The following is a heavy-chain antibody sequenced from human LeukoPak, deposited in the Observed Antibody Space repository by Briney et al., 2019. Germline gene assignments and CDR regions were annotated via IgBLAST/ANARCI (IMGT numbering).Heavy chain of an antibody. CDR2: INHSGST. CDR1: GGSFNGYY. V-gene: IGHV4-34*01. CDR3: ARGPGSGSYFAWFDP. J-gene: IGHJ5*02. D-gene: IGHD3-10*01. Sequence: PSETLSPTCAVYGGSFNGYYWSWIRQPPGKGLEWIGEINHSGSTNYNPSLKSRVTMSVDTSKNQVSLKLSSVTAADTAVYYCARGPGSGSYFAWFDPWGQGTQVTVSS.